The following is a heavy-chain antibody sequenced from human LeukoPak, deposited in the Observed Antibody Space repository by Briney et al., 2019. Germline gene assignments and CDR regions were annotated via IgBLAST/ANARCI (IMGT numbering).Heavy chain of an antibody. J-gene: IGHJ4*02. CDR3: ARQVGIHLWSLYFDY. CDR1: GGSISSYY. CDR2: IHSSGST. Sequence: KPSETLSLTCIVSGGSISSYYWSWIRQPPGKGLEWIGYIHSSGSTDYNPSLKSRVTISLDTSNHQFSLKLTSATAADTAVYYCARQVGIHLWSLYFDYWGQGSLVTVSS. V-gene: IGHV4-59*08. D-gene: IGHD5-18*01.